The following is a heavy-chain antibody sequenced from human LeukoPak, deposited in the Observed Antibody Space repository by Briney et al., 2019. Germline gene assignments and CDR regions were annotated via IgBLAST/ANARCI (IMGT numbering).Heavy chain of an antibody. CDR2: ISYSGNT. V-gene: IGHV4-30-4*01. J-gene: IGHJ4*02. CDR1: GGSVSSNNHY. CDR3: ARGEYCSGGSCYGY. D-gene: IGHD2-15*01. Sequence: SETLSLTCSVSGGSVSSNNHYWTWIRQPPGKGLEWIGYISYSGNTYYNPSLKSRIIISVDTSKNQFSLKLSSVTAADTAVYYCARGEYCSGGSCYGYWGQGTLVTVSS.